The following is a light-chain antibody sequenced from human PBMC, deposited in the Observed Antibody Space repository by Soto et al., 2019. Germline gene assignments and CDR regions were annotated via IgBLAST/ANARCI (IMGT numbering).Light chain of an antibody. CDR3: QGSINAQLT. Sequence: DIQMTQSPSSLSASVGDRVTITCRASQTINNYLNWYQQKPGKAPKLLIYAASSLQSGVPSRLSGSGSGTDFTLTIISLQAEDSTTYFCQGSINAQLTFGGGTKVEVK. CDR1: QTINNY. CDR2: AAS. V-gene: IGKV1-39*01. J-gene: IGKJ4*02.